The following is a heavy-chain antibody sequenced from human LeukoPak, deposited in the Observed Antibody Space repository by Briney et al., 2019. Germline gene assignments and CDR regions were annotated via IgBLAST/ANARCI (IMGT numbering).Heavy chain of an antibody. J-gene: IGHJ4*02. CDR3: ARGTQYGVYVGLDY. CDR2: INHSGST. CDR1: GGSFSGYY. Sequence: SETLSLTCAVYGGSFSGYYWSWIRQPPGKGLEWIGEINHSGSTNYNPSLKSRVTVSVDASKNQFSLKLSSVTAADTAVYYCARGTQYGVYVGLDYWGQGTLVTVSS. D-gene: IGHD4-17*01. V-gene: IGHV4-34*01.